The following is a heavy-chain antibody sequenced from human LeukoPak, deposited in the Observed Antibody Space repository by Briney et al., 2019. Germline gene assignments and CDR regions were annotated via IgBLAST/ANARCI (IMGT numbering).Heavy chain of an antibody. CDR1: GFTFSSYW. CDR2: IKRDGSQI. J-gene: IGHJ3*02. V-gene: IGHV3-7*01. Sequence: PGGSLRLSCAASGFTFSSYWMHWVRQAPGKGLEWVANIKRDGSQIHYADSVKGRFTISRDNTRNSLFLQMNSLRVEDTALYYCARDTTRSSGSTYFGALDMWGQGTMVSVSS. CDR3: ARDTTRSSGSTYFGALDM. D-gene: IGHD3-10*01.